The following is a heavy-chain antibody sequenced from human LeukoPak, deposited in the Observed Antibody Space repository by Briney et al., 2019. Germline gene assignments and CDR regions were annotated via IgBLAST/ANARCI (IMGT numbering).Heavy chain of an antibody. CDR1: GFTFRDHA. D-gene: IGHD3-16*01. Sequence: GGSLRLSCTASGFTFRDHAMTWVRQAPGKGLEWVSFTRSQAYGGTEEYAASVQGRFTISRDDSYSIAYLQMNSLKTEDTAVYYCARGPIYLWLYYGMDVWGQGTTVIVSS. V-gene: IGHV3-49*04. CDR2: TRSQAYGGTE. CDR3: ARGPIYLWLYYGMDV. J-gene: IGHJ6*02.